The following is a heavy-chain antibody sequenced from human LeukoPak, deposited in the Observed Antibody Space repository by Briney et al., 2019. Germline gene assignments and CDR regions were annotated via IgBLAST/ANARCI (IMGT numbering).Heavy chain of an antibody. V-gene: IGHV3-21*01. Sequence: GGSLRLSCEASGFTFSDYGMSWVRQAPGKGLEWVSSISSSSRYIYYADSVKGRFTISRDNAKNSLYLQLSSLRAEDTAVYYCARDFAGHCSSSNCYADYWGQGTLVTVSS. D-gene: IGHD2-2*01. CDR3: ARDFAGHCSSSNCYADY. CDR1: GFTFSDYG. J-gene: IGHJ4*02. CDR2: ISSSSRYI.